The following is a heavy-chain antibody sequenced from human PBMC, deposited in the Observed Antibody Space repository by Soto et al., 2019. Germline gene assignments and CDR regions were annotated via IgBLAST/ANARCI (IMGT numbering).Heavy chain of an antibody. CDR2: INSDGSSI. J-gene: IGHJ4*02. V-gene: IGHV3-74*01. CDR3: ARVAFGDLGY. Sequence: PGGSLRLSCAGSGFTFSSYWMHWVRQAPGKGLVRVSRINSDGSSISYADSVKGRFTISRDNAKNTVYLQMNSLRAEDTAVYYCARVAFGDLGYWGQGTLVTVSS. CDR1: GFTFSSYW. D-gene: IGHD3-10*01.